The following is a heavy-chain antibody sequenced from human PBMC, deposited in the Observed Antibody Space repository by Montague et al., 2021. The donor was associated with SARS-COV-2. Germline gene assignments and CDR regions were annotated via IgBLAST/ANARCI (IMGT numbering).Heavy chain of an antibody. CDR2: IYYSGST. CDR1: GGSISSSSYY. CDR3: VRKTSGYHPFDD. Sequence: SETLSLTCTVSGGSISSSSYYWGWIRQPPGKGLEWIGNIYYSGSTYYNPSLKSRVTMSMDTSKNQFSLKLTSVTAVDTAVYYCVRKTSGYHPFDDWGQGTLVTVSS. J-gene: IGHJ4*02. D-gene: IGHD1-14*01. V-gene: IGHV4-39*07.